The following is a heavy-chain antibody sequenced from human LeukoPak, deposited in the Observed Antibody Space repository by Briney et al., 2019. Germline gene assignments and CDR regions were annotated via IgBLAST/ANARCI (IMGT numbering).Heavy chain of an antibody. CDR2: IYYSGST. J-gene: IGHJ5*02. Sequence: KPSETLSLTCTVSGGSISSYYWSWIRQPPGKGLEWIGYIYYSGSTNYNPSLKSRVTISVDTSKNQFSLKLSSVTAADTAVYYCARGGYSGYDPTNWFDPWGQGTLVTVPS. V-gene: IGHV4-59*01. D-gene: IGHD5-12*01. CDR1: GGSISSYY. CDR3: ARGGYSGYDPTNWFDP.